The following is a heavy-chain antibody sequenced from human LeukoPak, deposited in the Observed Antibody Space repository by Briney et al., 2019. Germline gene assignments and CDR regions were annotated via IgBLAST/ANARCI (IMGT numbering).Heavy chain of an antibody. Sequence: PGGALRLSCAGSGFTFSSYAMSWVRQAPGKGLEWVSAISGSGGSTYYADSVKGRFTLSRDNSKNTLYLQMNSLRADDTAVYYCAKGGLLWFGELSTDIENWIDPWDQGTLVTVSS. CDR2: ISGSGGST. CDR1: GFTFSSYA. CDR3: AKGGLLWFGELSTDIENWIDP. V-gene: IGHV3-23*01. D-gene: IGHD3-10*01. J-gene: IGHJ5*02.